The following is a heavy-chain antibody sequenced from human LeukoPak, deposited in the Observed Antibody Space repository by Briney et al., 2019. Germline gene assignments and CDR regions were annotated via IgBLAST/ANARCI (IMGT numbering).Heavy chain of an antibody. Sequence: ASVKVSCQASGYTFTNYGISRVRQAPGQGLEWMGWISIYNGNTDYAQKLRGRVTMTTDTSTSTAYMELRSLRSDDTAVYYCARITYDFWSGYYMPDDPWGQGTLVTVSS. CDR2: ISIYNGNT. CDR1: GYTFTNYG. D-gene: IGHD3-3*01. J-gene: IGHJ5*02. V-gene: IGHV1-18*01. CDR3: ARITYDFWSGYYMPDDP.